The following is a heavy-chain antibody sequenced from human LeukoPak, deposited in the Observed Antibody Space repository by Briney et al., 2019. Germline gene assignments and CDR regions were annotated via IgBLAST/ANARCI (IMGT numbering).Heavy chain of an antibody. CDR3: AKGVTIFGVVIMGYFDY. CDR1: GFTFSSYG. D-gene: IGHD3-3*01. Sequence: SGGSLRLSCAASGFTFSSYGMHWVRQAPGKGLEWVAFIRNDGSNKYYVDSVKGRFTISRDNSKNTLYLQMNSLRTEDTAMYYCAKGVTIFGVVIMGYFDYWGQGTLVTVSS. J-gene: IGHJ4*02. CDR2: IRNDGSNK. V-gene: IGHV3-30*02.